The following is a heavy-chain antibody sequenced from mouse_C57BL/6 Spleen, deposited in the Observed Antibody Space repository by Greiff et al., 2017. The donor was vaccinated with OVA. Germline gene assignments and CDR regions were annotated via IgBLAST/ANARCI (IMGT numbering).Heavy chain of an antibody. CDR2: LWTGGGT. CDR3: ARNVEPRGFMDY. V-gene: IGHV2-9-1*01. J-gene: IGHJ4*01. Sequence: VQRVESGPGLVAPSQSLSITCTVSGFSLTSYAISWVRQPPGKGLEWLGVLWTGGGTHYNSALRSRLSISQDNSKSQVFLKMNSLQTDDTDRYYCARNVEPRGFMDYWGQGTSVTVSA. CDR1: GFSLTSYA.